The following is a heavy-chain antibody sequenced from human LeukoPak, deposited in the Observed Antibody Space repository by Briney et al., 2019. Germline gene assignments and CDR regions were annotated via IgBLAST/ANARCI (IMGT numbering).Heavy chain of an antibody. D-gene: IGHD2-2*02. Sequence: SQTLSLTCTVSGGSISSVDYYWSCIRHPPGKGLECIWYIYYSGSTYYNPSLKSRITISVDTYKNQFSLKLSSVTAADTAVYSCARLGYCSSTSCYTLQGWFDPWGQGTLVTVSS. J-gene: IGHJ5*02. V-gene: IGHV4-30-4*01. CDR2: IYYSGST. CDR1: GGSISSVDYY. CDR3: ARLGYCSSTSCYTLQGWFDP.